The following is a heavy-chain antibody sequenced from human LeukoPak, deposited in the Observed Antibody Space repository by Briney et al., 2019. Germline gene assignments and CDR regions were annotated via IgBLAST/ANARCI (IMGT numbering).Heavy chain of an antibody. D-gene: IGHD6-6*01. V-gene: IGHV3-74*01. J-gene: IGHJ6*02. Sequence: GGSLRLSCAASGFTFSSYWMHWVRQAPGKGLVWVSRINSNGSSTSYADSVKGRFTISRDNAKNTLYLQMNSLRAEDTAVYYCARDRGYSSSSMEGDVWGQGTTVTVSS. CDR3: ARDRGYSSSSMEGDV. CDR2: INSNGSST. CDR1: GFTFSSYW.